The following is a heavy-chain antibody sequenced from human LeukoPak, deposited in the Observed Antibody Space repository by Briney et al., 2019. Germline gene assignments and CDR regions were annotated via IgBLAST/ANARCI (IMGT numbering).Heavy chain of an antibody. CDR1: GFTFSSYW. CDR3: ARGGGRYCSGGSCYDIDY. V-gene: IGHV3-74*01. Sequence: PGGSPRLSCAASGFTFSSYWMHWVRQAPGKGLVWVSRINTDGSSTSYADSVKGRFTISRDNAKNTLYLQMNSLRAEDTAVYYCARGGGRYCSGGSCYDIDYWGQGTLVTVSS. CDR2: INTDGSST. J-gene: IGHJ4*02. D-gene: IGHD2-15*01.